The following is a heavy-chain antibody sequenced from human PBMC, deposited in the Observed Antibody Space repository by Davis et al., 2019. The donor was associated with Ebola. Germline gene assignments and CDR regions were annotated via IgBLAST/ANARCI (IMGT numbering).Heavy chain of an antibody. V-gene: IGHV3-30*03. D-gene: IGHD5-18*01. Sequence: GESLKISCAASGFTFSSYGMHWVRQAPGKGLEWVAVISYDGSNKYYADSVKGRFTISRDNSKNTLYLQMNSLRAEDTAVYYCARGGYSYGTFDYWGQRTLVTVSS. CDR1: GFTFSSYG. CDR2: ISYDGSNK. J-gene: IGHJ4*02. CDR3: ARGGYSYGTFDY.